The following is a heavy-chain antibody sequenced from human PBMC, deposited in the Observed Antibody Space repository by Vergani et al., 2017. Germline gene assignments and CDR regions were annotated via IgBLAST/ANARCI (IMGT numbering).Heavy chain of an antibody. Sequence: VQLLESGGGLVQPGGSLRLSCAASGFTFSSYAMSWIRQHPGKGLEWIGYIYYSGSTYYNPSLKRRVTISVDTSKNQFSLKLSSLTAADTAVYYCARDIHYYDSSCYYLRQSHFDYWGQGTLVTVSS. CDR1: GFTFSSYA. D-gene: IGHD3-22*01. V-gene: IGHV4-31*02. J-gene: IGHJ4*02. CDR3: ARDIHYYDSSCYYLRQSHFDY. CDR2: IYYSGST.